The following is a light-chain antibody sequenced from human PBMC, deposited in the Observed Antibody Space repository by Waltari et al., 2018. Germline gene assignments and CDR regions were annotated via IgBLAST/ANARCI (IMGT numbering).Light chain of an antibody. J-gene: IGKJ1*01. CDR2: SAA. V-gene: IGKV3-11*01. CDR3: QQRSDWPRT. CDR1: QGVSSY. Sequence: EIVLTQSPAPLSLSPGDRDTLSCRASQGVSSYLAGYQQRPCQAPRLPIDSAANSATGIPARFSCSGSGTDFTLTISSLEPEDFAVYYCQQRSDWPRTFGQGTKVEIK.